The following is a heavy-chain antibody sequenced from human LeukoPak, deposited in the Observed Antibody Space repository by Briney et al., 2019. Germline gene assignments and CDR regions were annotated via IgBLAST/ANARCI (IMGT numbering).Heavy chain of an antibody. D-gene: IGHD1/OR15-1a*01. CDR1: GGSISNINYY. CDR3: ARDRSNNPYYFYYMDV. Sequence: KSSETLSLTCTVSGGSISNINYYWGWIRQPPGKGLEWIGRIHYSRGTHYNPSLKSRVTISVDTSKNQFSLRLSSVSAADTALYYCARDRSNNPYYFYYMDVWGRGTTVTVSS. CDR2: IHYSRGT. V-gene: IGHV4-39*07. J-gene: IGHJ6*03.